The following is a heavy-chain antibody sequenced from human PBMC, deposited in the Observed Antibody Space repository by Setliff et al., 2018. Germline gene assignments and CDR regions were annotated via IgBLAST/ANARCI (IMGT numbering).Heavy chain of an antibody. CDR3: AKGGTYRYFDY. Sequence: LSLTCNVSGDSLSGASIWSWIRQPPGKRLEFMGYVLPYGTTKYDPSFKSRLTISVDTFKNQFSLKLTSVTAADTAVYFCAKGGTYRYFDYWGQGTLVTVSS. CDR2: VLPYGTT. V-gene: IGHV4-59*01. J-gene: IGHJ4*02. D-gene: IGHD2-15*01. CDR1: GDSLSGAS.